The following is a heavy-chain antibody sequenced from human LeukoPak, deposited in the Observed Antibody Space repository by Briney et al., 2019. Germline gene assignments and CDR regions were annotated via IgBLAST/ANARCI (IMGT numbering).Heavy chain of an antibody. Sequence: PSQTLSLTCTVSGASFSSGDQYWNWIRQSPGKGLEWIGSIYPSGRVYNNPSLESRVTISIDTSKNQFSLNLNSVTAADTAVYFCSRGLDSRKLGYWGQGTLVTVSS. CDR3: SRGLDSRKLGY. D-gene: IGHD3-22*01. CDR1: GASFSSGDQY. V-gene: IGHV4-31*03. J-gene: IGHJ4*02. CDR2: IYPSGRV.